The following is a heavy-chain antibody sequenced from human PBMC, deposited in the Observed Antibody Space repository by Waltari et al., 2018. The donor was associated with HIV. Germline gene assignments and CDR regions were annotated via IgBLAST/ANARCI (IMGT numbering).Heavy chain of an antibody. CDR3: AKEAAVSAGPLDS. CDR2: IGGSDNST. D-gene: IGHD6-19*01. V-gene: IGHV3-23*04. J-gene: IGHJ4*02. Sequence: EVHFAESGGGLVQPGGALRISCVLSGLTGSPRALTWVRQAPGKGLQWVSSIGGSDNSTHYADSVRDRFIISRDDSQNTMSLQMDSLTINDTAVYYCAKEAAVSAGPLDSWGQGIVVIVSS. CDR1: GLTGSPRA.